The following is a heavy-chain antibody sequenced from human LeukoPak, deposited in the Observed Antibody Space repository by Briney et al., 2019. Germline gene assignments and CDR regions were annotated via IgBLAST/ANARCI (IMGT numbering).Heavy chain of an antibody. V-gene: IGHV3-53*04. CDR2: IYSVGST. D-gene: IGHD5-24*01. J-gene: IGHJ3*02. CDR1: GFTFSGYD. Sequence: GRSLRLSCAASGFTFSGYDMHWVRQAPGKGLEWGSVIYSVGSTYYPDSLKCRFTISRHNSKNTLYLQMNSLRAEDTAVYYCARGRRDGYNWYAFDIWGQGTMVTVSS. CDR3: ARGRRDGYNWYAFDI.